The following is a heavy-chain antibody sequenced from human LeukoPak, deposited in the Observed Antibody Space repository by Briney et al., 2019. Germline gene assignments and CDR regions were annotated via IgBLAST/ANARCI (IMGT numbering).Heavy chain of an antibody. CDR2: MNPNSGNT. V-gene: IGHV1-8*01. D-gene: IGHD3-3*01. J-gene: IGHJ4*02. CDR1: GYTFTSYD. Sequence: ASVKVSCKASGYTFTSYDINWVRQATGQGLEWMGWMNPNSGNTGYAQKFQGRVTMTRNTSISTAYMELSSLRSEDTAAYYCARRLRYYDFWSGYYRPKYYFDYWGQGTLVTVSS. CDR3: ARRLRYYDFWSGYYRPKYYFDY.